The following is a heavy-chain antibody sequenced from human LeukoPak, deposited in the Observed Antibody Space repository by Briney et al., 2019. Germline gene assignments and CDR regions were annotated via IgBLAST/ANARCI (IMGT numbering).Heavy chain of an antibody. D-gene: IGHD2-2*01. V-gene: IGHV3-23*01. Sequence: GALRLSCAASGFTFSSYAMSWVRPAPGKGLEWVSAISGSGGSTYYADSVKGRFTISRDNSKNTLYLQMNSLRAEDTAVYYCAKPRGIVVVPAAMSHWGQGTLVTVSS. J-gene: IGHJ4*02. CDR3: AKPRGIVVVPAAMSH. CDR2: ISGSGGST. CDR1: GFTFSSYA.